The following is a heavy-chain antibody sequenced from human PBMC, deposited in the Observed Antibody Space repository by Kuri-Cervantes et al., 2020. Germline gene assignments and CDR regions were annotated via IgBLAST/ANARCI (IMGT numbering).Heavy chain of an antibody. CDR3: ARSPYCSSTSCSAFDI. CDR2: IYYSGST. CDR1: GGSISSSSYY. Sequence: GSLRLSCTVSGGSISSSSYYWSWIRQPPGKGLEWIGYIYYSGSTNYNPSLKSRVTISVDTSKNQFSLKLSSVTAADTAVYYCARSPYCSSTSCSAFDIWGQGTMVTASS. J-gene: IGHJ3*02. D-gene: IGHD2-2*01. V-gene: IGHV4-61*01.